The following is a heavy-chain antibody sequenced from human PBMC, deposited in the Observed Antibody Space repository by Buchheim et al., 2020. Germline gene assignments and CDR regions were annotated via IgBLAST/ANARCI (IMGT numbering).Heavy chain of an antibody. CDR2: ISYDGSNI. CDR1: GFTFSSYC. CDR3: AKDAWYSGRVVDV. V-gene: IGHV3-30*18. Sequence: QVQLVESGGGVVQPGRSLRLSCAASGFTFSSYCMHWVRQAPGKGLEWVSVISYDGSNIYYADSVKGRFTISRDNSKNTLHLQMNRLSAEDTAVYYCAKDAWYSGRVVDVWGPGTT. D-gene: IGHD1-26*01. J-gene: IGHJ6*02.